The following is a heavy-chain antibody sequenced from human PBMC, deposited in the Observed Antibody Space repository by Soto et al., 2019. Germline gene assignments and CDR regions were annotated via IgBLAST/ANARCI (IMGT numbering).Heavy chain of an antibody. CDR3: ASGFDSDGLYNGGHP. CDR2: ILHIGST. CDR1: GGSISTTNW. D-gene: IGHD3-22*01. V-gene: IGHV4-4*02. Sequence: VQLQESGPGLVKPSGTLSRTCTVSGGSISTTNWWSWVRQSPCKGLEWIGEILHIGSTNYNPSLKSRVTISIAKPKNQFSLRLSSVTAADTAVYYCASGFDSDGLYNGGHPWGQGTLVSVSS. J-gene: IGHJ5*02.